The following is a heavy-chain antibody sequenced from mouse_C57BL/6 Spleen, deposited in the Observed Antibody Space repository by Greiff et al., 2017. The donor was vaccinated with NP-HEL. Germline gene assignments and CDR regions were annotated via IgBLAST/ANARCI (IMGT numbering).Heavy chain of an antibody. CDR3: TRGAIDLFYSNYVGYAMDY. V-gene: IGHV5-9-1*02. J-gene: IGHJ4*01. Sequence: EVQRVESGEGLVKPGGSLKLSCAASGFTFSSYAMSWVRQTPEKRLEWVAYISSGGDYIYYADTVKGRFTISRDNARNTLYLQMSSLKSEDTAMYYCTRGAIDLFYSNYVGYAMDYWGQGTSVTVSS. CDR1: GFTFSSYA. CDR2: ISSGGDYI. D-gene: IGHD2-5*01.